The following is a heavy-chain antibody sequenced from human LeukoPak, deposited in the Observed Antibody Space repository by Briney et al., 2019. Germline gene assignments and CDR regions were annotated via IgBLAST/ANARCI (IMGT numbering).Heavy chain of an antibody. J-gene: IGHJ4*02. CDR3: ARESYSSGYYYDY. V-gene: IGHV3-11*04. CDR1: GFILSDYY. Sequence: GGSLRLSCAASGFILSDYYMSWIRQAPGKGLEWVAYISTNDRTTYYADSVKGRFTISRDNAKNSLYLHMNSLRAEDTAVYYCARESYSSGYYYDYWGQGTLVTVSS. D-gene: IGHD3-22*01. CDR2: ISTNDRTT.